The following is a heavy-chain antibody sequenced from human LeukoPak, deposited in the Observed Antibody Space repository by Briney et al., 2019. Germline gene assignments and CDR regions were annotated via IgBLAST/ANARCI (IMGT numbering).Heavy chain of an antibody. CDR1: GVSISSYY. Sequence: SETLSLTCTVSGVSISSYYWSWIRQPAGKGLEWIGRIYTSGSTNYNPSLKSRVTISMDTSKNQFSLRLTSVTAADSAVYFCARGSDSKSTYFSYWGQGTLVTVSS. CDR3: ARGSDSKSTYFSY. D-gene: IGHD5-12*01. CDR2: IYTSGST. J-gene: IGHJ4*02. V-gene: IGHV4-4*07.